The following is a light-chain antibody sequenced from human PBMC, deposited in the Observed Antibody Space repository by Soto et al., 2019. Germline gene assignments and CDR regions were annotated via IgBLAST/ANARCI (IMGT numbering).Light chain of an antibody. CDR2: EVY. CDR1: FNDIGGYSY. Sequence: QSALTQPPSASGSPGQSVTISCTGTFNDIGGYSYVSWYQQRPGKAPKVIIYEVYKRPSGVPDRFSGSKSGTTASLTVSGLQADDEADYYCSSYVGSNNLVFGGGTKLTVL. J-gene: IGLJ3*02. CDR3: SSYVGSNNLV. V-gene: IGLV2-8*01.